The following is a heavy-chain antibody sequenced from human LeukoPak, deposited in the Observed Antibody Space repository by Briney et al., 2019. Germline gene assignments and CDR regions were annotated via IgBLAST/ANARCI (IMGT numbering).Heavy chain of an antibody. CDR1: GGSFSGYS. CDR2: TNHSGGT. Sequence: SETLSLACAVYGGSFSGYSWSWIRQPPGKGLEWIWETNHSGGTKYNPSLKSRVTISVDTSKNQFSLKLSSVTVADTGVYYCARDTQIFSAIKNFHYYGMDVWGQGTTVTVSS. CDR3: ARDTQIFSAIKNFHYYGMDV. J-gene: IGHJ6*02. V-gene: IGHV4-34*01.